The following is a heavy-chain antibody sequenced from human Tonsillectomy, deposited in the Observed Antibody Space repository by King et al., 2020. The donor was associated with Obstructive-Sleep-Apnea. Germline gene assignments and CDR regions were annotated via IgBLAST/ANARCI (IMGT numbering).Heavy chain of an antibody. V-gene: IGHV3-49*03. D-gene: IGHD3-22*01. CDR3: TRDRGYYYDSSGYYQDY. CDR2: IRRKAYGGTK. J-gene: IGHJ4*02. Sequence: VQLVESGGGLVQPGRSLRLSCTASGFTFGDYSMSWFRQAPGKGLEWVGFIRRKAYGGTKEYAASLKGRFTISRDDSKSIAYLQMNSLKTEDTAVYYCTRDRGYYYDSSGYYQDYWGQGTLVTVSS. CDR1: GFTFGDYS.